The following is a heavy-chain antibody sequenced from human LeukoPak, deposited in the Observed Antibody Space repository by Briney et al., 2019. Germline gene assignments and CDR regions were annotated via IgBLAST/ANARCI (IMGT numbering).Heavy chain of an antibody. CDR3: ARVSTNYDILTGYYKVDPYFDY. CDR2: IYYSGST. Sequence: PSETLSLTCAVSGGSISSGGYSWSWIRQPPGKGLEWIGYIYYSGSTYYNPSLKSRVTMSVDTSKNQFSLKLSSVTAADTAVYYCARVSTNYDILTGYYKVDPYFDYWGQGILVTVSS. D-gene: IGHD3-9*01. CDR1: GGSISSGGYS. J-gene: IGHJ4*02. V-gene: IGHV4-30-4*07.